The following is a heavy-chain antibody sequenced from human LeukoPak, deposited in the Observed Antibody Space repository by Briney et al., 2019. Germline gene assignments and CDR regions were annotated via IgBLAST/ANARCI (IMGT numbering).Heavy chain of an antibody. D-gene: IGHD4-23*01. J-gene: IGHJ4*02. CDR3: ARGRNAGGPYYSDY. CDR1: GFTLSTYA. V-gene: IGHV3-21*01. Sequence: GGSLRLSCAASGFTLSTYAINWVRQAPGKGLEWVSSINSAGTSKKYADSLKGRFTISRDNAKNSLFLQLSSLRDEDTAVYYCARGRNAGGPYYSDYWGQGTLVTVSS. CDR2: INSAGTSK.